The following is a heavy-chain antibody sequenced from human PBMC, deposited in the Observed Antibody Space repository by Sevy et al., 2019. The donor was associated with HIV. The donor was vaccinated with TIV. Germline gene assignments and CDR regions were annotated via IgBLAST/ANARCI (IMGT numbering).Heavy chain of an antibody. CDR2: ISSSSSTI. CDR3: ARGRIAVAVL. D-gene: IGHD6-19*01. J-gene: IGHJ4*02. Sequence: GGSLRLSCAASGFTFSSYSMNWVRQAPGKGLEWVSYISSSSSTIYYADSVKGRFTISRDNAKNSLYLQMNSRRAEDTAVYYWARGRIAVAVLWGQGTLVTVSS. CDR1: GFTFSSYS. V-gene: IGHV3-48*01.